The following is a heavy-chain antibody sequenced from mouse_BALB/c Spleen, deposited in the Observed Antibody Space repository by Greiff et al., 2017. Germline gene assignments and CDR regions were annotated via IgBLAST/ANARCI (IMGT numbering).Heavy chain of an antibody. CDR1: GFSLTGYG. CDR3: ARDGGKGNYYAMDY. V-gene: IGHV2-6-7*01. D-gene: IGHD1-3*01. Sequence: VKLMESGPGLVAPSQSLSITCTVSGFSLTGYGVNWVRQPPGKGLEWLGMIWGDGSTDYNSALKSRLSISKDNSKSQVFLKMNSLQTDDTARYYCARDGGKGNYYAMDYWGQGTSVTVSA. J-gene: IGHJ4*01. CDR2: IWGDGST.